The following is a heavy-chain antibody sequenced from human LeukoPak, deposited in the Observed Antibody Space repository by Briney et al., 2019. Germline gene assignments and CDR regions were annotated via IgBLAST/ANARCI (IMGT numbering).Heavy chain of an antibody. CDR3: ARAKYYDSRGYSVREAYDI. Sequence: GRSLRLSCAASGFIFSDYAMHWVRRAPGKGLEWVAVISHDGNIKYHADSMKDRFTISRDNSRNTLYLQMNNLRPEDTAVYSCARAKYYDSRGYSVREAYDIWGQGTMVTVSS. J-gene: IGHJ3*02. V-gene: IGHV3-30*04. D-gene: IGHD3-22*01. CDR2: ISHDGNIK. CDR1: GFIFSDYA.